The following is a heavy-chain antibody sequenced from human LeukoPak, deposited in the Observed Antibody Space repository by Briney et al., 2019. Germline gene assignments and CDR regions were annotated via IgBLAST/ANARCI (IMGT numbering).Heavy chain of an antibody. J-gene: IGHJ5*02. CDR2: ISGSNSYI. CDR1: GFTFNSYS. D-gene: IGHD2-15*01. V-gene: IGHV3-21*01. CDR3: ARELGYCSGGSCYPYGPTWFDP. Sequence: GGSLRLSCAASGFTFNSYSMNWVRQAPGKGLEWVSSISGSNSYIYYADSMKGRFTISRDNAKNSLYLQMNSLRAEDTAVYYCARELGYCSGGSCYPYGPTWFDPWGQGTLVTVSS.